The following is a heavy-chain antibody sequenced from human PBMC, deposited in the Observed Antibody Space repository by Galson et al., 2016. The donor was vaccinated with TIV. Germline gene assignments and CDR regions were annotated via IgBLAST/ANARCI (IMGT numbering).Heavy chain of an antibody. V-gene: IGHV1-2*06. CDR1: GYIFTRYY. CDR3: ARGRHRLSIAIDS. Sequence: SVKVSCKASGYIFTRYYIHWVRQAPGQGLEWMGRINSNSGGTDYAQSFQGRVTMSRDTSLSTAYMELISLRADDAALYYCARGRHRLSIAIDSWGQGTLVPVSS. J-gene: IGHJ4*02. D-gene: IGHD6-25*01. CDR2: INSNSGGT.